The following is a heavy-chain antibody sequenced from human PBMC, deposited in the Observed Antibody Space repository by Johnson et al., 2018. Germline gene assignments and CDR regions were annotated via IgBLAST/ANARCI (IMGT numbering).Heavy chain of an antibody. CDR1: GFTFSTYW. J-gene: IGHJ3*02. CDR2: INSDAGSI. D-gene: IGHD3-3*01. Sequence: VQLQESGGGLVQPGGSLRLSCAASGFTFSTYWMHWVRQAPGKGLEWVARINSDAGSITYADSVKGPFTITRDNAKNTLFLKMNSQRDEDTAVYYCARGVSILVPPVSFEIWGQGTIVTVSS. V-gene: IGHV3-74*01. CDR3: ARGVSILVPPVSFEI.